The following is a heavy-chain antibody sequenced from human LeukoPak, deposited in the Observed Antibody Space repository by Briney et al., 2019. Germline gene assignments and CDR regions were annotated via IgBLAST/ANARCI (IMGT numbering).Heavy chain of an antibody. Sequence: PSQTLSLTCTVSGGSISSGSYYWSWIRQPAGKGLEWIGRIYTSGSTNYNPSLKSRVTISVDTSKNQFSLKLSSVTAADTAVYYCASSGWYGGEFDYWGQGTLVTVSS. J-gene: IGHJ4*02. V-gene: IGHV4-61*02. CDR1: GGSISSGSYY. D-gene: IGHD6-19*01. CDR3: ASSGWYGGEFDY. CDR2: IYTSGST.